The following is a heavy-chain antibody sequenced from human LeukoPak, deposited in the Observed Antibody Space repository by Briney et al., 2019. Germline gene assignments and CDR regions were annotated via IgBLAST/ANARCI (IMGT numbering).Heavy chain of an antibody. D-gene: IGHD2-2*01. CDR1: GVSISSYY. V-gene: IGHV4-4*07. J-gene: IGHJ4*02. CDR2: IYTSGST. CDR3: AREGVAYLTSARYFDY. Sequence: SETLSLTCTVSGVSISSYYWSWIRQPAGKGLEWSGRIYTSGSTNYNPSLKSRVTMSVDTSKNQFSLKLSSMTAADTAVYYCAREGVAYLTSARYFDYWGQGTLVTVSS.